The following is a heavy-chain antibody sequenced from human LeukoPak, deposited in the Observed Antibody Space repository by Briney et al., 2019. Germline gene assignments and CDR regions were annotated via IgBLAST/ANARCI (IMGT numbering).Heavy chain of an antibody. V-gene: IGHV3-30*04. CDR3: ARDRRDIQLWLLSY. J-gene: IGHJ4*02. Sequence: GGSLRLSCAASGFTFSSYAMHWVRQAPGKGLEWVAVISYDGSNKYYADSVKGRFTISRDNSKNTLYLQMNSLRAEDTAVYYCARDRRDIQLWLLSYWGQGTLVTVSS. D-gene: IGHD5-18*01. CDR2: ISYDGSNK. CDR1: GFTFSSYA.